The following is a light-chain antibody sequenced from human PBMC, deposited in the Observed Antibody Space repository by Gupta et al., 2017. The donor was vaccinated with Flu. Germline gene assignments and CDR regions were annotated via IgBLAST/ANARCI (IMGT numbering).Light chain of an antibody. CDR1: TGAVTSGQS. V-gene: IGLV7-46*01. J-gene: IGLJ2*01. CDR2: DTT. Sequence: TVTLTCGSSTGAVTSGQSPYWFQQKPGQVPRILIYDTTTRPSWNPARFSGSLLGDKAALTMSGAQDDDEADYYCLTYSSGTYGLFGGGTRLTVL. CDR3: LTYSSGTYGL.